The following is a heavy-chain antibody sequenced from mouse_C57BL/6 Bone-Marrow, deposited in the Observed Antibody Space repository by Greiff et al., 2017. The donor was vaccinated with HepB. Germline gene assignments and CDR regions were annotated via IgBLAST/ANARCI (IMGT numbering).Heavy chain of an antibody. J-gene: IGHJ3*01. D-gene: IGHD1-1*02. V-gene: IGHV1-81*01. CDR3: ARLWPRFAY. CDR2: IYPRSGNT. CDR1: GYTFTSYG. Sequence: QVQLKQSGAELARPGASVKLSCKASGYTFTSYGISWVKQRTGQGLEWIGEIYPRSGNTYYNEKFKGKATLTADKSSSTAYMELRSLTSEDSAVYFCARLWPRFAYWGQGTLVTVSA.